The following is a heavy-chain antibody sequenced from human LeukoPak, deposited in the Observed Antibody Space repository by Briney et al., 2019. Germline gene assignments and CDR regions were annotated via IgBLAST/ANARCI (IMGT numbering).Heavy chain of an antibody. V-gene: IGHV3-23*01. Sequence: GGSLRLSCAVSGFTFSSSWMHWVRQAPGKGLEWVSSISGSGGSTHYVDSVKGRFTISRDKTKNTLYLQMNSLRAEDTAVYYCAKSSYYDASGYYREYYFDSWGQGTLVTVSS. CDR2: ISGSGGST. CDR1: GFTFSSSW. CDR3: AKSSYYDASGYYREYYFDS. D-gene: IGHD3-22*01. J-gene: IGHJ4*02.